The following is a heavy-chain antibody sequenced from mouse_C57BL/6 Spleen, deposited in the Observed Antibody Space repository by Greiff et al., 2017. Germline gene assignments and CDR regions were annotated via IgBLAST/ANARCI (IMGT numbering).Heavy chain of an antibody. J-gene: IGHJ2*01. CDR2: IHPNSGST. Sequence: QVQLQQPGAELVKPGASVKLSCKASGYTFTSYWMHWVKQRPGQGLEWIGMIHPNSGSTNYNEKFKSKATLTVDKSSSTAYMQLSSLTSEDSAVYYCAIQYYGSSYYFDYWGQGTTLTVSS. CDR1: GYTFTSYW. CDR3: AIQYYGSSYYFDY. D-gene: IGHD1-1*01. V-gene: IGHV1-64*01.